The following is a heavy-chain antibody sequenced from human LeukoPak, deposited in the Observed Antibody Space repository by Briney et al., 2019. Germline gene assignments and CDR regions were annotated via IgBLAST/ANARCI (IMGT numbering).Heavy chain of an antibody. CDR3: ARDPLLNWNYERSWFDP. V-gene: IGHV1-8*01. CDR2: MNPNSGNT. CDR1: GYTFTSYD. Sequence: ASVKVSCKASGYTFTSYDINWVRQATGQGLEWMGWMNPNSGNTGYAQKFQGRVTMTRNTSISTAYMELSSLRSEDTAVYYCARDPLLNWNYERSWFDPWGQGTLVTVSS. D-gene: IGHD1-7*01. J-gene: IGHJ5*02.